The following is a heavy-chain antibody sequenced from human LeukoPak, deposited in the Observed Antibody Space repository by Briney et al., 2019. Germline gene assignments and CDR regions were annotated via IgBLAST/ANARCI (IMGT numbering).Heavy chain of an antibody. CDR3: VRDGEGVAISVNYWFDP. CDR1: GFIFTNYD. Sequence: GASVKVSCKASGFIFTNYDINWVRQATGQGLEWIGWMNPRNGNTGYAQKFQGRVTMTRDTSISTAYMELRSLRSEDTAVYYCVRDGEGVAISVNYWFDPWGQGTLVTVSS. D-gene: IGHD3-10*01. V-gene: IGHV1-8*01. J-gene: IGHJ5*02. CDR2: MNPRNGNT.